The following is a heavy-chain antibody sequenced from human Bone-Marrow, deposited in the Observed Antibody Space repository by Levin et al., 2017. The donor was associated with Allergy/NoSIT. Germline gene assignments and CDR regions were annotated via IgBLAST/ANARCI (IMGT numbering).Heavy chain of an antibody. CDR1: GFTFSDYY. Sequence: RSLRLSCAASGFTFSDYYMTWIRQAPGKGLEWVSYISDTGTTIYYAASVKGRFTISRDNAKNSLYLQMNSLRVEDTAMYYCARRGSYSDYWGQGTLVTVSS. V-gene: IGHV3-11*01. CDR3: ARRGSYSDY. CDR2: ISDTGTTI. D-gene: IGHD1-26*01. J-gene: IGHJ4*02.